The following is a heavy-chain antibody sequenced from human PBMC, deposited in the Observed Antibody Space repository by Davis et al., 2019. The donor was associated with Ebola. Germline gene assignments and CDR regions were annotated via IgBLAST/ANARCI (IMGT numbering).Heavy chain of an antibody. CDR3: ARVKLGGSLMNWFDP. CDR2: IYYSGST. D-gene: IGHD3-10*01. V-gene: IGHV4-59*01. J-gene: IGHJ5*02. Sequence: PSETLSLTCTVSGGSISSYYWSWIRQPPGKGLEWIGYIYYSGSTNYNPSLKSRVTISVDTSKNQFSLKLSSVTAADTAVYYCARVKLGGSLMNWFDPWGQGTLVTVSS. CDR1: GGSISSYY.